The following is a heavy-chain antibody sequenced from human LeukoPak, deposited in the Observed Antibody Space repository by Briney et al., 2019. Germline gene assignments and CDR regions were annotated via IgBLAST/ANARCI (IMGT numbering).Heavy chain of an antibody. V-gene: IGHV1-18*01. CDR2: INPNTGKT. J-gene: IGHJ4*02. Sequence: ASVKVSCKASGYNFISYGVTWVRQAPGQGLEWMGWINPNTGKTNYAQRFQDTVILTTDTSTRTVYMELRNLRSDDTAVYYCARLHYDYVWGSYRWGYFDYWGQGTLVTVSS. CDR1: GYNFISYG. D-gene: IGHD3-16*02. CDR3: ARLHYDYVWGSYRWGYFDY.